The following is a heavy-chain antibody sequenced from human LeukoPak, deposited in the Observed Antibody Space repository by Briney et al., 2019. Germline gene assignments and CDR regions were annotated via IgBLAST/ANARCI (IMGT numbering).Heavy chain of an antibody. Sequence: GGSLRLSCAASGFTFSSYGMHWVRQAPGKGLEWVAFIRYDGSNKYYADSVKGRFTISRDNSKNTLYLQMNSLRAEDTAVYYCAKGGYNWNFRDAFDIWGQGTMVTVSS. V-gene: IGHV3-30*02. CDR3: AKGGYNWNFRDAFDI. D-gene: IGHD1-7*01. CDR2: IRYDGSNK. J-gene: IGHJ3*02. CDR1: GFTFSSYG.